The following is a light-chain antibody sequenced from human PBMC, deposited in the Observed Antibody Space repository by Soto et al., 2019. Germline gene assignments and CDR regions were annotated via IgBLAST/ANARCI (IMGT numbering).Light chain of an antibody. CDR2: GAS. CDR1: QSVGSK. V-gene: IGKV3-15*01. CDR3: QERSKWPLYT. J-gene: IGKJ2*01. Sequence: EIVMTQSPATLSVSPGERASLSCRASQSVGSKLIWYQHKPGQAPRLLIYGASARATGIPARFSGSRSGTEFTLTISSLQPEDSAIYYCQERSKWPLYTFGQGTKLEIK.